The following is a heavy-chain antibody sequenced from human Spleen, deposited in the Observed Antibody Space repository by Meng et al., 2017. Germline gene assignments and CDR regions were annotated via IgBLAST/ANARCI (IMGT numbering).Heavy chain of an antibody. CDR2: IYHGGTT. J-gene: IGHJ4*02. CDR3: ARDRFFDY. Sequence: SETLSLTCVVSGYSISSGYYWGWIRQPPGKGREWIGSIYHGGTTYYNPSLKSRVTISVDTSKNQFSLKLSSVTAADTAVYYCARDRFFDYWGQGTLVTVSS. CDR1: GYSISSGYY. V-gene: IGHV4-38-2*02.